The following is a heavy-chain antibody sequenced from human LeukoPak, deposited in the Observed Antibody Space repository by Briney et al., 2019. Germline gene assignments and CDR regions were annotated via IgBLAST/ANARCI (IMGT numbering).Heavy chain of an antibody. D-gene: IGHD2-21*02. J-gene: IGHJ4*02. Sequence: SETLSLTCSVSGGSISSYYWNWIRQPPGKGLEWIGYIHYSGSTNYSPSLKSRVTISVDTSKNQFSLKLSSVTAADTAVYYCARVIVAYCGGDCYPVNYWGQGTLVTVSS. CDR2: IHYSGST. CDR1: GGSISSYY. CDR3: ARVIVAYCGGDCYPVNY. V-gene: IGHV4-59*01.